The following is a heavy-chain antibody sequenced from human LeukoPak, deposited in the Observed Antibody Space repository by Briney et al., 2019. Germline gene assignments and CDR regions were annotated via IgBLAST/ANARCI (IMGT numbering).Heavy chain of an antibody. CDR3: ATSLSYGDYWPWFDP. CDR1: GYTLTELS. Sequence: GASVKVSCKVSGYTLTELSMHWVRQAPGKGLEWMGGFDPEDGETIYAQKFQGRVTMTEDTSTDTAYMELSSLRSEDTAVYYCATSLSYGDYWPWFDPWGQGTLGSVSS. D-gene: IGHD4-17*01. CDR2: FDPEDGET. V-gene: IGHV1-24*01. J-gene: IGHJ5*02.